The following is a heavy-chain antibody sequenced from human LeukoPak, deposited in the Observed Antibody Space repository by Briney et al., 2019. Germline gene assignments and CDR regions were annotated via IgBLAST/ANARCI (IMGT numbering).Heavy chain of an antibody. CDR3: ARRFYYDSSGYRDAFDI. CDR2: LYYSGST. D-gene: IGHD3-22*01. J-gene: IGHJ3*02. CDR1: GGPISSSSYY. Sequence: SETLSLTCTVSGGPISSSSYYWGWIRPPPGKSLEWIGSLYYSGSTYYNPSLKSRVTISVDTSKTQFSLKLSSVTAADTAVYYCARRFYYDSSGYRDAFDIWGQGTMVTVSS. V-gene: IGHV4-39*01.